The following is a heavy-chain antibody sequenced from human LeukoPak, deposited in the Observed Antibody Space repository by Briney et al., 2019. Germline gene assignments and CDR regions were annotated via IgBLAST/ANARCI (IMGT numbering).Heavy chain of an antibody. CDR2: ISYDGSNK. V-gene: IGHV3-30-3*01. J-gene: IGHJ4*02. Sequence: GSSLRLSCAASGFTFSSYAMHWVRQAPGKGLEWVADISYDGSNKYYADSVKGRFTISRDNSKNTPYLQMNSLRAEDTAVYYCARGLSIMITFGGVIASPFDYWGQGTLVTVSS. CDR3: ARGLSIMITFGGVIASPFDY. CDR1: GFTFSSYA. D-gene: IGHD3-16*02.